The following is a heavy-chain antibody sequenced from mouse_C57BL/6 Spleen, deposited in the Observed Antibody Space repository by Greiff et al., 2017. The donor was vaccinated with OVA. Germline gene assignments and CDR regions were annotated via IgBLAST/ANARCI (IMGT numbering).Heavy chain of an antibody. D-gene: IGHD1-1*01. Sequence: VKLMESGPGLVQPSQSLSITCTVSGFSLTRYGVHWVRQSPGKGLEWLGVIWSGGSTDYNAAFISRLSISKDNSKSQVFFKMNSLQADDTAIYYCARRGGLLLYWYFDVWGTGTTVTVSS. V-gene: IGHV2-2*01. CDR1: GFSLTRYG. CDR2: IWSGGST. J-gene: IGHJ1*03. CDR3: ARRGGLLLYWYFDV.